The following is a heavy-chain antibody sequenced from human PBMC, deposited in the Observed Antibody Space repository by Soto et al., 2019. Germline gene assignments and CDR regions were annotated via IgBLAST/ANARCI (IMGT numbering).Heavy chain of an antibody. CDR3: ARDVYSTYYYGMDV. CDR2: IYYSGST. Sequence: PSETLSLTCTVSGGSISSGGYYWSWIRQHPGKGLEWIGYIYYSGSTYYNPSLKSRVTISVDTSMNQFSLKLSSVTAADTAVYYCARDVYSTYYYGMDVWGQGTTVTVSS. J-gene: IGHJ6*02. CDR1: GGSISSGGYY. D-gene: IGHD2-21*01. V-gene: IGHV4-31*03.